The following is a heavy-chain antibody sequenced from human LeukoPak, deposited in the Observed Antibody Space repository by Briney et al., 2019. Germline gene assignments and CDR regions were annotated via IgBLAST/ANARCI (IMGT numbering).Heavy chain of an antibody. CDR1: GFTVSSNY. V-gene: IGHV3-53*01. CDR2: IYSGGST. Sequence: GGSLRLSCAASGFTVSSNYMSWVRQAPGKGLEWVSVIYSGGSTYYADSVKGRFTISRDNSKNTLYLQMNSLRAEDTAVYYCARESADCSSTSCSYCFDYWGQGTLVTVSS. CDR3: ARESADCSSTSCSYCFDY. D-gene: IGHD2-2*01. J-gene: IGHJ4*02.